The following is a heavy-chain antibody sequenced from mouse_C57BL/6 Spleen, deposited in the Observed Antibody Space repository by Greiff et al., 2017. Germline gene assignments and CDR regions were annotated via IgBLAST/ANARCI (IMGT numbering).Heavy chain of an antibody. CDR2: IDPDDGDT. D-gene: IGHD1-1*01. CDR3: TYYYGSSLNWYFDV. Sequence: VQLQQSGAELVRPGASVKLSCTASGFNIKDYYMHWVKQRPEQGLEWIGRIDPDDGDTEYAPKFQGKATMTADTSSNTAYLQLSSLTSEDTAVYYCTYYYGSSLNWYFDVWGTGTTVTVSS. J-gene: IGHJ1*03. CDR1: GFNIKDYY. V-gene: IGHV14-1*01.